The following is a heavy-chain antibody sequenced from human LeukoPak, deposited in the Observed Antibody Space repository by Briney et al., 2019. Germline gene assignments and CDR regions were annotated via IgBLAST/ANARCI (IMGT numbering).Heavy chain of an antibody. V-gene: IGHV3-21*01. CDR3: AELGITMIGGV. CDR1: GFTFSSYS. D-gene: IGHD3-10*02. J-gene: IGHJ6*04. Sequence: GGSLRLSCAASGFTFSSYSMLWVRQAPGKGLEWVSGMSDSGTNTYYADSVKGRFTISRDNAKNSLYLQMNSLRAEDTAVYYCAELGITMIGGVWGKGTTVTISS. CDR2: MSDSGTNT.